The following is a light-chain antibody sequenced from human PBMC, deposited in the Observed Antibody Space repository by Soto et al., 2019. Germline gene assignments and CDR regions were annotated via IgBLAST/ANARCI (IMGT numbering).Light chain of an antibody. CDR3: CSYAGSSTSWV. V-gene: IGLV2-23*01. CDR1: SSDAGNYNF. J-gene: IGLJ3*02. CDR2: EDS. Sequence: QSALTQPASVSGSPGQSITISCTGTSSDAGNYNFVSWYQQHPGKAPKVIIYEDSTRPSGVSNRISGSKFGNTASLTISGLQAEDEADYYCCSYAGSSTSWVFGGGTKLTVL.